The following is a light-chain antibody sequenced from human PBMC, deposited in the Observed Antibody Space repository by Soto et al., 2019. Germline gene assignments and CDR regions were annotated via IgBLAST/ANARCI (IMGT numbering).Light chain of an antibody. CDR2: DVT. V-gene: IGLV2-8*01. CDR3: SSFGGSNIHL. Sequence: QSALTQPPSTSGSPGQSVAISCTGTTTDVGAYDCVSWYQQHPGKAPKLIIYDVTKRPSGVPDRFSGSKSGNTASLTVSGLQAEDEADYYCSSFGGSNIHLFGTGTKLTVL. J-gene: IGLJ1*01. CDR1: TTDVGAYDC.